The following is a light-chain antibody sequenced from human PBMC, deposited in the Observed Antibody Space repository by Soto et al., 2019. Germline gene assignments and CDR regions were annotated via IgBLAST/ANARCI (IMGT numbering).Light chain of an antibody. V-gene: IGKV3-20*01. CDR3: QQYCNSPWT. CDR1: QSVSSSY. J-gene: IGKJ1*01. Sequence: EIVLTQSPGTLSLSPGERVTLSCRASQSVSSSYLAWYQQTPGQAPRLLIYDTSYRATGVPDRFSGSGSGTDFTLTISRLEPEDFAMYYCQQYCNSPWTFGQGTKVEIK. CDR2: DTS.